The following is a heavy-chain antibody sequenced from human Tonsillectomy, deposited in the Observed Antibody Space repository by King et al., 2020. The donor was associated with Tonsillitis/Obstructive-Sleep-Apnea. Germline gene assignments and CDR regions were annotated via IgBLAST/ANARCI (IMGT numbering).Heavy chain of an antibody. V-gene: IGHV3-30*04. CDR1: GFTFSSYA. D-gene: IGHD5-12*01. Sequence: VQLVESGGGVVQPGRSLRLSCAASGFTFSSYAMHWVRQAPGKGLEWVAVMTFHGSNKYYAASVKGRFTISRDNSKNTLYLQMNSLRPEDTAVYYCVIGQPYSGYDYKYWGQGTLVTVSS. CDR2: MTFHGSNK. CDR3: VIGQPYSGYDYKY. J-gene: IGHJ4*02.